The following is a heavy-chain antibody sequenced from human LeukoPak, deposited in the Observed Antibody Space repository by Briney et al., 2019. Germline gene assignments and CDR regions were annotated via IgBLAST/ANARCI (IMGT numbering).Heavy chain of an antibody. D-gene: IGHD2-2*01. V-gene: IGHV4-34*01. CDR1: GGSFSGYY. J-gene: IGHJ4*02. CDR3: ARDAHHSRGYCSSTSCSREYYFDY. Sequence: SETLSLTCAVYGGSFSGYYWSWIRQPPGKGLEWIGEINHSGSTNYNPSLKGRVTISVDTSKNQFSLKLSSVTAADTAVYYCARDAHHSRGYCSSTSCSREYYFDYWGQGTLVTVSS. CDR2: INHSGST.